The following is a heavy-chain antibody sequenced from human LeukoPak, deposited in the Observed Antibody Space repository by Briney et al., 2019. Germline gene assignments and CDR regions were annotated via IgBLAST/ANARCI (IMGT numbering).Heavy chain of an antibody. D-gene: IGHD6-19*01. Sequence: PSETLSLTCTVSGGSISSYYWSWIRQPPGKGLEWIGYIYYSGSTNYNPSLKSRVTISVDTSKNQFSLKLSSVTAADTAVYYRARDRGSGWSNIDYWGQGTLVTVSS. J-gene: IGHJ4*02. CDR1: GGSISSYY. V-gene: IGHV4-59*01. CDR3: ARDRGSGWSNIDY. CDR2: IYYSGST.